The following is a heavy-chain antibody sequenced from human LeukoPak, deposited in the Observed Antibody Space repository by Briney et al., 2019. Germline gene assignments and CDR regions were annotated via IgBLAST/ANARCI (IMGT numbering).Heavy chain of an antibody. J-gene: IGHJ5*02. Sequence: SETLSLTCAVYGGSFSGYYWSWIRQPPGKGLEWIGEINHSGSTNYNPSLKSRVTISVDTSKNQFSLKLSSVTTADTAVYYCAREGRWLQQSGGWFDPWGQGTLVTVSS. V-gene: IGHV4-34*01. D-gene: IGHD5-24*01. CDR3: AREGRWLQQSGGWFDP. CDR2: INHSGST. CDR1: GGSFSGYY.